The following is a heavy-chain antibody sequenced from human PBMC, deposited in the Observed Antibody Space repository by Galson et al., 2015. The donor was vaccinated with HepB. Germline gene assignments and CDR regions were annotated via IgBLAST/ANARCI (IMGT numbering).Heavy chain of an antibody. CDR3: ARDLEIVRATGTYYFYGMDV. CDR1: GGTFSTFG. D-gene: IGHD1-26*01. V-gene: IGHV1-69*04. CDR2: IIPIVSIA. J-gene: IGHJ6*02. Sequence: SVTVSCKASGGTFSTFGISWVRQAPGQGPEWVGRIIPIVSIATYAQNFQGRVTISADKFTSTAYMELSSLRSDDTAVYYCARDLEIVRATGTYYFYGMDVWGQGTMVTVPS.